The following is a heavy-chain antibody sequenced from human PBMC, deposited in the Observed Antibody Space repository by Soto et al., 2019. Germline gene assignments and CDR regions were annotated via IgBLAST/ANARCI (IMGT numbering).Heavy chain of an antibody. Sequence: SETLSLTCTVSGGSISSYYWSWIRQPPGKGLEWIGYIYYSGSTNYNPSLKSRVTISVDTPKNQFSLKLSSVTAADTAVYYCARVNGEDYFDYWGQGTLVTVSS. CDR1: GGSISSYY. J-gene: IGHJ4*02. D-gene: IGHD3-10*01. CDR2: IYYSGST. CDR3: ARVNGEDYFDY. V-gene: IGHV4-59*01.